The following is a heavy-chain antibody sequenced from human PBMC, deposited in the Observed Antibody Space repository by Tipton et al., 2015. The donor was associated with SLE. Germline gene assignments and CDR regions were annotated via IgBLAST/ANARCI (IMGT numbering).Heavy chain of an antibody. CDR2: FYYSGST. Sequence: TLSLTCTVSGGSISSYYWSWIRQPPGKGLEWIGYFYYSGSTSYNPPLKSRVAISVDTSKNQFSLNLRSVTAADTAVYYCARDSSSSPFMSDAFDLWGQGTVVTVSS. V-gene: IGHV4-59*01. J-gene: IGHJ3*01. D-gene: IGHD6-6*01. CDR1: GGSISSYY. CDR3: ARDSSSSPFMSDAFDL.